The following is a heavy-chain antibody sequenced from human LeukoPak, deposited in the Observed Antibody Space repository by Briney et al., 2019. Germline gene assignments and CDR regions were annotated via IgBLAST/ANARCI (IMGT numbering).Heavy chain of an antibody. V-gene: IGHV4-61*02. CDR1: GGSISSGSYY. CDR3: ARAGYSYGYWIFDY. J-gene: IGHJ4*02. D-gene: IGHD5-18*01. Sequence: SETLSLTCTVSGGSISSGSYYWSWIRQPAGKGLEWIGRIYTSGSTNSNPSLKSRVTISVDTSKNQFSLKLSSVTAADTAVYYCARAGYSYGYWIFDYWGQGTLVTVSS. CDR2: IYTSGST.